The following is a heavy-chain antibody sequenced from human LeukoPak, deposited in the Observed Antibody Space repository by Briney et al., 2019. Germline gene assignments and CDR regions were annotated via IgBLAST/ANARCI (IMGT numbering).Heavy chain of an antibody. J-gene: IGHJ4*02. V-gene: IGHV1-69*13. D-gene: IGHD3-22*01. CDR2: IIPIFGTA. Sequence: SVKVSCKASGGTFSSYAISWVRQAPGQGLEWMEGIIPIFGTANYAQKFQGRVTITADESTSTAYMELSSLRSEDTAVYYCASQTYYYDSSGYYYGGYWGQGTLVTVSS. CDR3: ASQTYYYDSSGYYYGGY. CDR1: GGTFSSYA.